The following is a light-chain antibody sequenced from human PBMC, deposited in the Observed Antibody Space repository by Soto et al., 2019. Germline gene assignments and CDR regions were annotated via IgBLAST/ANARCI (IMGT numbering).Light chain of an antibody. CDR2: EVS. CDR3: CSYSGVTTVM. Sequence: QSALTQPASVSGSLGQSINISCTGTTSNVGGFNLVSWYQQHRGKAPKVILYEVSRRPSGISDRFSGSKSGNTASLTISGLRAEDEADYYWCSYSGVTTVMFGGGTKVTVL. J-gene: IGLJ3*02. V-gene: IGLV2-23*02. CDR1: TSNVGGFNL.